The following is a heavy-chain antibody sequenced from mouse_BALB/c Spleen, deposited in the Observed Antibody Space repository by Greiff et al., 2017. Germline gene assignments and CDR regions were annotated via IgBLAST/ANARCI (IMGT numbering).Heavy chain of an antibody. Sequence: VQVVESGPGLVAPSQSLSITCTVSGFSLTDYGVSWIRQPPGKGLEWLGVIWGGGSTYYNSALKSRLSISKDNSKSQVFLKMNSLQTDDTAMYYCAKHIPYGNYAMDYWGQGTSVTVSS. V-gene: IGHV2-6-5*01. D-gene: IGHD2-1*01. CDR1: GFSLTDYG. J-gene: IGHJ4*01. CDR3: AKHIPYGNYAMDY. CDR2: IWGGGST.